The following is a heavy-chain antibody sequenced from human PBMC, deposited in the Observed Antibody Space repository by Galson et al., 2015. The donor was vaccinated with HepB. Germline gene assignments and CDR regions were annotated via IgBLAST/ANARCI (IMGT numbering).Heavy chain of an antibody. D-gene: IGHD3-22*01. J-gene: IGHJ5*01. V-gene: IGHV3-30-3*01. CDR1: GFNFSTYA. CDR3: ARVGRGFDFGLDA. CDR2: ISHLGNNK. Sequence: SLRLSCAASGFNFSTYAMHWVRQAPGKGLGWVAVISHLGNNKYHADSVEGRFTISRDNSQNILYLQMSSLRSEDTAVYYCARVGRGFDFGLDAWGHGTLVTVSS.